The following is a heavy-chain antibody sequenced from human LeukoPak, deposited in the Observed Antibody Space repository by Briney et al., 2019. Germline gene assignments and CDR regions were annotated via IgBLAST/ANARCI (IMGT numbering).Heavy chain of an antibody. CDR1: GYSFTSYW. D-gene: IGHD3-10*01. CDR3: ARQVYGSGSYLAY. CDR2: IYPSDADT. Sequence: GEPLKISCKGSGYSFTSYWIGWVREIPGKGLEWMGIIYPSDADTGISPSFEVQVTIAADKSISTAYLQWSSLKTSDTAMYYCARQVYGSGSYLAYWGQGTLVTVSS. J-gene: IGHJ4*02. V-gene: IGHV5-51*01.